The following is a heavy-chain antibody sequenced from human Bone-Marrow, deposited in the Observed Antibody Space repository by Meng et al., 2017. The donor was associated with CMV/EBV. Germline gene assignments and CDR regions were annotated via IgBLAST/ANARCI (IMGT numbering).Heavy chain of an antibody. V-gene: IGHV1-8*03. CDR1: GYTFTSYD. CDR3: ARTKQYCSSTSCYPYYYYGMDV. CDR2: MNPNSGNT. D-gene: IGHD2-2*01. Sequence: ASVKVSCKASGYTFTSYDINWVRQATGQGLEWMGWMNPNSGNTGYAQKFQGRVTITRNTSISTAYMELSSLRSEDTAVYYCARTKQYCSSTSCYPYYYYGMDVWGQATTATFSS. J-gene: IGHJ6*02.